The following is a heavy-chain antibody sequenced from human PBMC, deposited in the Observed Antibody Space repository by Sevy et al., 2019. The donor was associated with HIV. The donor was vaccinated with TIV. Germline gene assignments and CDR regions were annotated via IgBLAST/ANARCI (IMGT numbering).Heavy chain of an antibody. Sequence: WGSLRLSCAASGFTVSNSHVSWARQAPGKGLEWVSILFSSGNTYYADSVKGRFTVSRDNSMNTLYLQMHSLTVEDTAVYYCEGYNNGFDYWAQGTLVTVSS. CDR2: LFSSGNT. CDR3: EGYNNGFDY. CDR1: GFTVSNSH. D-gene: IGHD1-20*01. V-gene: IGHV3-66*01. J-gene: IGHJ4*02.